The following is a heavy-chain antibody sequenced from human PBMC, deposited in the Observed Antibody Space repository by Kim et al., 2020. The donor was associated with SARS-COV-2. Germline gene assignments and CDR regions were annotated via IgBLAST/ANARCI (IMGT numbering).Heavy chain of an antibody. J-gene: IGHJ3*02. CDR2: ISSSSSYI. Sequence: GGSLRLSCAASGFTFSSYSMNWVRQAPGKGLEWVSSISSSSSYIYYADSVKGRFTISRDNAKNSLYLQMNSLRAEDTAVYYCARVLGHDYGDYVPLGAFDIWGQGTMVTVSS. CDR1: GFTFSSYS. D-gene: IGHD4-17*01. V-gene: IGHV3-21*01. CDR3: ARVLGHDYGDYVPLGAFDI.